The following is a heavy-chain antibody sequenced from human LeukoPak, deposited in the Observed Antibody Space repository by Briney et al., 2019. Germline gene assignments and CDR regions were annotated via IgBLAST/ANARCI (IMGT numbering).Heavy chain of an antibody. D-gene: IGHD5-12*01. J-gene: IGHJ4*02. CDR2: ISSSGGST. Sequence: PGGSLRLSCAASRFTFSSYGMSWVRQAPGKGLERVSGISSSGGSTYYADSVKGRFTISRDNSRNTLYLQMNSLRAEDTAVYYCAREMGGYPFDYWGQGTLVTVSS. V-gene: IGHV3-23*01. CDR1: RFTFSSYG. CDR3: AREMGGYPFDY.